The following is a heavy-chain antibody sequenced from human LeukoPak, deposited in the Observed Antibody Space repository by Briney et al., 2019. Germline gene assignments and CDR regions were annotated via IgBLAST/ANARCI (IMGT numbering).Heavy chain of an antibody. CDR2: TNPVSGNA. CDR3: ARAPMGRGALY. CDR1: GYTFTTFG. Sequence: ASVKVSCKASGYTFTTFGITWVRQAPGQGLEWMGWTNPVSGNAGSAQKFQGRVTLTRDTSMSTAYMEVTSLRSDDTAFYYCARAPMGRGALYWGQGTLVTVNS. D-gene: IGHD3-10*01. V-gene: IGHV1-8*02. J-gene: IGHJ4*02.